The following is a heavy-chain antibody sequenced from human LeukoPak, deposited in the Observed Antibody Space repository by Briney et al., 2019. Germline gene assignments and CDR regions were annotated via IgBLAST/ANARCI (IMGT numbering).Heavy chain of an antibody. CDR3: VRSYSSGWFDY. D-gene: IGHD6-19*01. J-gene: IGHJ4*02. CDR1: GFTVSSNY. Sequence: GGSLRLSCAASGFTVSSNYMSWVRQAPGKGLEWVSVIYGGGATYYADSVKGRFTISRDNSRNTLYLQMSSLRAEDTAVYYCVRSYSSGWFDYWGQGTLVTVSS. CDR2: IYGGGAT. V-gene: IGHV3-53*01.